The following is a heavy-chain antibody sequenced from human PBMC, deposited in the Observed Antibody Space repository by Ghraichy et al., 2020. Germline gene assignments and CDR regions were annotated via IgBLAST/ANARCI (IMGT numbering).Heavy chain of an antibody. V-gene: IGHV1-46*03. CDR1: GYTFTSYY. CDR3: ARDRRSKSSGSYYFYY. J-gene: IGHJ4*02. CDR2: INPSGGST. Sequence: ASVKVSCKASGYTFTSYYMHWVRQAPGQGLEWMGIINPSGGSTSYAQKFQGRVTMTRDTSTSTVYMELSSLRSEDTAVYYCARDRRSKSSGSYYFYYWGQGTLVTVSS. D-gene: IGHD6-19*01.